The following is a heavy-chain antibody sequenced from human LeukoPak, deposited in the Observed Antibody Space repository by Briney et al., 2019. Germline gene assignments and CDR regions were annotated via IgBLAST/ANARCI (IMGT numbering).Heavy chain of an antibody. Sequence: GTSLRLSCAASGFTFNNYWIHWVRQVPGKGLVWVSRINNDGSSASYVDSVKGRFTISRDNAKNTLFLQMNSLRAEDTAVYYCARRGTGHGMDVWGQGTTVIVSS. CDR2: INNDGSSA. V-gene: IGHV3-74*01. J-gene: IGHJ6*02. CDR3: ARRGTGHGMDV. D-gene: IGHD1-1*01. CDR1: GFTFNNYW.